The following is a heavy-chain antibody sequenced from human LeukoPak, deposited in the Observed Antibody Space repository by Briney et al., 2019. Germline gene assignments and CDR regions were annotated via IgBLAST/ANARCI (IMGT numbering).Heavy chain of an antibody. CDR3: ARSRYDSSGCGQNYFDY. V-gene: IGHV4-59*01. CDR2: IYYSGST. Sequence: SETLSLTCTVSGGSISSYYWSWIRQPPGKGPEWIGYIYYSGSTNYSPSLKSRVTISVDTSKNQFSLKLSSVTAADTAVYYCARSRYDSSGCGQNYFDYWGQGTLVTVSS. J-gene: IGHJ4*02. D-gene: IGHD3-22*01. CDR1: GGSISSYY.